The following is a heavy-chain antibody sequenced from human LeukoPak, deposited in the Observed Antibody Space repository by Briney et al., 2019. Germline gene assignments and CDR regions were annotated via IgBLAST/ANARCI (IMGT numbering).Heavy chain of an antibody. V-gene: IGHV1-69*05. CDR1: GGTFSSYA. CDR3: ARADYDFWSGPRENWFDP. CDR2: IIPIFGTA. Sequence: SVKVSCKASGGTFSSYAISWVRQAPGQGLEWMGGIIPIFGTANYAQKFQGRVTITTDESTSTAYMELSSLRSEDTAVYYCARADYDFWSGPRENWFDPWGQGTLVTVSS. J-gene: IGHJ5*02. D-gene: IGHD3-3*01.